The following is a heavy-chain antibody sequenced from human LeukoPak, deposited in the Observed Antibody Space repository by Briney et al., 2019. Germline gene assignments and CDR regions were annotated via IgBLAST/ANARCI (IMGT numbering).Heavy chain of an antibody. CDR1: GFTFSTYW. D-gene: IGHD5-18*01. V-gene: IGHV3-7*04. Sequence: GGSLRLSCAASGFTFSTYWMNWVRRAPGKGLEWVANINQDGSEKFYVDSVRGRFTISRDNAKNSLYLQMNSLRAEDTAVYYCARDTRRDTYYHGMDVWGQGTTVTVSS. CDR3: ARDTRRDTYYHGMDV. J-gene: IGHJ6*02. CDR2: INQDGSEK.